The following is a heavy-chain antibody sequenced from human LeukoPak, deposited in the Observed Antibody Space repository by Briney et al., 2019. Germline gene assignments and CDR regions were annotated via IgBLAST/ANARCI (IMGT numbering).Heavy chain of an antibody. CDR1: GGSISSRSYY. V-gene: IGHV4-39*07. D-gene: IGHD6-19*01. CDR3: ARGGGVRFGSGWRPGAWFDP. CDR2: IHSGESP. Sequence: PSETLSLTCTVSGGSISSRSYYWGWIRQPPGKGLEWIGIIHSGESPYYSPSLESRITISIDTSMNQFSLKLNSVTAADTAVYYCARGGGVRFGSGWRPGAWFDPWGQGTLVIVSS. J-gene: IGHJ5*02.